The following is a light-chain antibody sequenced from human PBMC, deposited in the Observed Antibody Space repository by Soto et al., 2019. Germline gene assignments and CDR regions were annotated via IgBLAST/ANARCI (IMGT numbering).Light chain of an antibody. CDR2: DVS. V-gene: IGLV2-14*01. J-gene: IGLJ3*02. CDR3: SSYTSSSTWV. Sequence: QSVLTQPASVSGSPGRSITISCTGTSSDVGGYNYVSWYQQHPGKAPKLMIYDVSNRPSGVSNRFSGSKSGNTASLTISGLQAEDEADYYCSSYTSSSTWVFGGGTKVTVL. CDR1: SSDVGGYNY.